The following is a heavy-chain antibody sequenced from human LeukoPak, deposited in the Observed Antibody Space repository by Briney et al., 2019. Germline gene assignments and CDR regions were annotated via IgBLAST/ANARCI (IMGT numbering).Heavy chain of an antibody. CDR3: ARKDIVVVPAAQNWFDP. V-gene: IGHV4-34*01. Sequence: SETLSLTCAVYGGSFRGYYWSWIRQPPGKGLEWIGEINHSGSTNYNPSLKSRVTISVDTSKNQFSLKLSSVTAADTAVYYCARKDIVVVPAAQNWFDPWGQGTLVTTSS. J-gene: IGHJ5*02. CDR1: GGSFRGYY. D-gene: IGHD2-2*01. CDR2: INHSGST.